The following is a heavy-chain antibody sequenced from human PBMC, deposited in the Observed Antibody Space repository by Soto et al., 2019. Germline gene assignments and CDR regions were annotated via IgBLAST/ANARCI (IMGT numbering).Heavy chain of an antibody. J-gene: IGHJ5*02. CDR1: GFTFSSYS. Sequence: EVQLVESGGGLVKPGGSLRLSCAASGFTFSSYSMNWVRQAPGKGLEWVSSISSSSSYIYYADSVKGRFTISRDNAKNSLYLQMNSLRAEDTAVYYCARSGSYFERNWFDPWGQGTLVTVSS. V-gene: IGHV3-21*01. D-gene: IGHD1-26*01. CDR2: ISSSSSYI. CDR3: ARSGSYFERNWFDP.